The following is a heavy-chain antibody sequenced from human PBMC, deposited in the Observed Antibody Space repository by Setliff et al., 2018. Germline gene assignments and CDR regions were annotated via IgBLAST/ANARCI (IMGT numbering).Heavy chain of an antibody. Sequence: GGSLRRSCAASGFTFSSYAMHWVRQAPGKGLEWVAVISYDGSNKYYADSVKGRFTISRDNSKNTLYLQMNSLRAEDTAVYYCARASQSYNWFDPWGQGTLVTVSS. CDR1: GFTFSSYA. D-gene: IGHD3-16*02. CDR3: ARASQSYNWFDP. J-gene: IGHJ5*02. V-gene: IGHV3-30*04. CDR2: ISYDGSNK.